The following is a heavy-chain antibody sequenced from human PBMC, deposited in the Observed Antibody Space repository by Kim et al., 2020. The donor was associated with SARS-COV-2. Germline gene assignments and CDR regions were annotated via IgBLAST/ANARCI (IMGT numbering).Heavy chain of an antibody. CDR1: GGSISSSSYY. Sequence: SETLSLTCTVSGGSISSSSYYWGWIRQPPGKGLEWIGSIYYSGSTYYNPSLKSRVTISVDTSKNQFSLKLSSVTAADTAVYYCARQARPYYYDSSGYSWFDPWGQGTLVTVSS. CDR3: ARQARPYYYDSSGYSWFDP. CDR2: IYYSGST. V-gene: IGHV4-39*01. J-gene: IGHJ5*02. D-gene: IGHD3-22*01.